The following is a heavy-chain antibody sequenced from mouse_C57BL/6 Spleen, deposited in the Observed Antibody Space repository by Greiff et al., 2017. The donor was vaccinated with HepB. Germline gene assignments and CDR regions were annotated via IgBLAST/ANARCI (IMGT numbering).Heavy chain of an antibody. D-gene: IGHD1-1*01. CDR3: ARLGYGSSWNY. J-gene: IGHJ2*01. CDR1: GYAFSSYW. V-gene: IGHV1-80*01. CDR2: IYPGDGDT. Sequence: QVQLQQSGAELVKPGASVKISCKASGYAFSSYWMNWVKQRPGKGLEWIGQIYPGDGDTNYNGKFKGKATLTADKSSSTAYMQLSSLTSEDSAVYFCARLGYGSSWNYWGQGTTLTVSS.